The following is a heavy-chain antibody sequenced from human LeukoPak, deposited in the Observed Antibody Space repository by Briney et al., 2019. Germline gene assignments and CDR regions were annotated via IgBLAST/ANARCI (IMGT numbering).Heavy chain of an antibody. J-gene: IGHJ6*03. CDR2: IYYSGST. CDR3: ARGSPYYYYMDV. V-gene: IGHV4-39*07. CDR1: GGSISSSSYY. Sequence: SETLSLTCTVSGGSISSSSYYWGWIRQPPGKGLEWIGSIYYSGSTYYNPSLKSRVTMSVDTSKNQFSLKLSSVTAADTAVYYCARGSPYYYYMDVWGKGTTVTISS.